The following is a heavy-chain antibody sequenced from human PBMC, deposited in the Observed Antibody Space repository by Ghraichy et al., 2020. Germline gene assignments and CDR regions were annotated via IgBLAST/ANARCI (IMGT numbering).Heavy chain of an antibody. D-gene: IGHD6-6*01. CDR1: GFPFSSYA. CDR3: ATSRAVEAALGYFDY. J-gene: IGHJ4*02. Sequence: GGSLRLSCAASGFPFSSYALNWVRQAPGKGLEWVSSLSVSGARTFYADSVKGRFIISRDNSLHTLYLQMNSLRFYDTAVYYCATSRAVEAALGYFDYWGQGALVTVSS. CDR2: LSVSGART. V-gene: IGHV3-23*01.